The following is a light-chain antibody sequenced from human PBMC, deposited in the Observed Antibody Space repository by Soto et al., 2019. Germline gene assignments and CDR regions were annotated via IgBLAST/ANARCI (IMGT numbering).Light chain of an antibody. CDR1: QSIARW. Sequence: DIQMTQSPSTLSAFVGDRVTITCRPSQSIARWLAWYQQKPCTAPKLLIYDASTVVSGVPSRFSGSESGTEFNLTISSLQPEDIATYYCQQYNAYSTFGHGTRVEIK. CDR2: DAS. V-gene: IGKV1-5*01. J-gene: IGKJ1*01. CDR3: QQYNAYST.